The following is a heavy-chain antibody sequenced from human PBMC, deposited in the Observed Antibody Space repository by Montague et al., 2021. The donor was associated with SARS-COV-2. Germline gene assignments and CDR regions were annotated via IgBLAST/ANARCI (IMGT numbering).Heavy chain of an antibody. Sequence: RGATNYNPSLKSRVTLSIDTSKNQFSLKLISVTAADTAVYFCAREDRWNWFDPWGQGVLVTVSA. CDR2: RGAT. D-gene: IGHD5-24*01. CDR3: AREDRWNWFDP. V-gene: IGHV4-59*01. J-gene: IGHJ5*02.